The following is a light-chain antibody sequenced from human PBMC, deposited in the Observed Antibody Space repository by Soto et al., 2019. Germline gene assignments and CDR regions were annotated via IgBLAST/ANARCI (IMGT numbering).Light chain of an antibody. V-gene: IGKV3-15*01. CDR1: QSVSSN. CDR2: GAS. CDR3: QQYNNWPRRT. J-gene: IGKJ1*01. Sequence: EIVNTQSPATLSVSPGERATLSCRASQSVSSNLAWYQQKPGQAPRLLIYGASTRATGIPARFSGSGSGTEFTLTISSLQSEDFAVYYCQQYNNWPRRTF.